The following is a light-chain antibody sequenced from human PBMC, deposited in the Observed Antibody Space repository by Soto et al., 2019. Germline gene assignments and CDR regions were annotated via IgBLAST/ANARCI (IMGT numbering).Light chain of an antibody. Sequence: EIVLTQSPATLSLSPGERATLSCRASQGVSSYLAWYQQKPGQAPRLLIYDASNRATGIPARFSGSGPGTDFTLTISSLEPEDFAVYYCQQRSNPTFGQGTRLEIK. CDR3: QQRSNPT. CDR2: DAS. CDR1: QGVSSY. V-gene: IGKV3D-11*01. J-gene: IGKJ5*01.